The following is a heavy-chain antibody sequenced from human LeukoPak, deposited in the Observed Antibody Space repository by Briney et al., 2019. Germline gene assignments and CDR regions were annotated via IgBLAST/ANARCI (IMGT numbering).Heavy chain of an antibody. D-gene: IGHD6-19*01. Sequence: ASVKVSCKASGYTFTSYGISWVRQAPGQGLEWMGWISAYNGNTNYAQKLQGRVTMTTDTSTSTACMELRSLRSDDTAVYYCARQSDSSGWFDHYYGMDVWGQGTTVTVSS. CDR1: GYTFTSYG. J-gene: IGHJ6*02. CDR3: ARQSDSSGWFDHYYGMDV. V-gene: IGHV1-18*01. CDR2: ISAYNGNT.